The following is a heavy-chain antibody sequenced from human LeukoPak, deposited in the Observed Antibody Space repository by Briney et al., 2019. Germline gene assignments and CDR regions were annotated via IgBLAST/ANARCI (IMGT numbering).Heavy chain of an antibody. CDR3: ARGYSGYSL. J-gene: IGHJ4*02. CDR2: IYYSGST. CDR1: GGSISSSSYY. V-gene: IGHV4-39*07. D-gene: IGHD5-12*01. Sequence: SETLSLTCTVSGGSISSSSYYWGWIRQPPGKGLEWIGSIYYSGSTYHNPSLKSRVTISVDTSKNQFSLKLSSVTAADTAVYYCARGYSGYSLWGQGTLVTVSS.